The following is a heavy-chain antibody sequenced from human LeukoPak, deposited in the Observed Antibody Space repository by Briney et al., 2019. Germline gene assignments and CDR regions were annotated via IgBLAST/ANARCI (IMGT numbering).Heavy chain of an antibody. CDR1: RYTCTSYD. J-gene: IGHJ5*02. CDR3: ARVARYSSSWYWFDP. Sequence: ASLKVSCKASRYTCTSYDINWVRQATGQGLEWMGWMNPNSGNTGYAQKFQGRVTMTRNTSISTAYMELSSLRSEDTAVYYCARVARYSSSWYWFDPWGQGTLVTVSS. V-gene: IGHV1-8*01. D-gene: IGHD6-13*01. CDR2: MNPNSGNT.